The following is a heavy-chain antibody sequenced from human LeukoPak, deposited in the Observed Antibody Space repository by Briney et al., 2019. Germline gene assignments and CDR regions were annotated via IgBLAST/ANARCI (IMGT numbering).Heavy chain of an antibody. Sequence: GTSLRLSCAASGFTFSSYETNWVRQAPGKGLEWVSYISSSGSTIYYADSVKGRFTISRDNAKNSLYLQMNSLRAEDTAVYYCARGDYYDSSGYHDYWGQGTLVTVSS. V-gene: IGHV3-48*03. CDR3: ARGDYYDSSGYHDY. CDR1: GFTFSSYE. D-gene: IGHD3-22*01. CDR2: ISSSGSTI. J-gene: IGHJ4*02.